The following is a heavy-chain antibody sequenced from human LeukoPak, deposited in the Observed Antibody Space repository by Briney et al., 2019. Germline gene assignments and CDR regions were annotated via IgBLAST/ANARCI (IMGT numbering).Heavy chain of an antibody. D-gene: IGHD4/OR15-4a*01. V-gene: IGHV4-59*12. CDR1: GGSISSYY. CDR3: ARDLPNYGNYNWFDP. J-gene: IGHJ5*02. Sequence: SETLSLTCTVSGGSISSYYWSWIRQPPGKGLEWIGYIYYSGSTNYNPSLKSRVTISVDTSKNQFSLKLSSVTAADTAVYYCARDLPNYGNYNWFDPWGQGTLVTVSS. CDR2: IYYSGST.